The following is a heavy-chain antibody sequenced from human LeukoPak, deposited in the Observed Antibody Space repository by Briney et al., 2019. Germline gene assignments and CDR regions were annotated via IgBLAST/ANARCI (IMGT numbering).Heavy chain of an antibody. CDR3: AKDAGGAKYPVYYFDY. J-gene: IGHJ4*02. Sequence: PGGSLRLSCAASGFTVSRNYMSWVRQAPGKGLEWVSGISGSGGSTYYADSVKGRLTISRDNSKNTLYLQMKSLRAEDTAVYYCAKDAGGAKYPVYYFDYWGQGTLVTVSS. V-gene: IGHV3-23*01. D-gene: IGHD2-2*01. CDR2: ISGSGGST. CDR1: GFTVSRNY.